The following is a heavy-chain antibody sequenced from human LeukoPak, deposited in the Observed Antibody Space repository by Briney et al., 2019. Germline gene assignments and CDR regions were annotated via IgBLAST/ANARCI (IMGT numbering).Heavy chain of an antibody. D-gene: IGHD6-13*01. J-gene: IGHJ4*02. CDR2: ISGTGVRA. V-gene: IGHV3-23*01. Sequence: GGSLRLSCAASGFTFRNYAMSWVRQAPGRGLEWVSAISGTGVRAYYADSVKGRFTISRDNSKNTLYLQMNSLRAEDTAVYYCAKSDGSSWSPDYWGQGTLVTVSS. CDR3: AKSDGSSWSPDY. CDR1: GFTFRNYA.